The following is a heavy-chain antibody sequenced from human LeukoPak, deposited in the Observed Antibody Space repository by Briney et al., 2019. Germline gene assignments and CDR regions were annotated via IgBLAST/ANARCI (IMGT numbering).Heavy chain of an antibody. Sequence: SQTLSLTCTVSGGSISSGGYYWSWIRQHPGKGLEWIGYIYYSGSTNYNPSLKSRVTISVDTSKNQFSLKLSSVTAADTAVYYCARGSRGYYYDSSGYYSDDAFDIWGQGTMVTVSS. CDR2: IYYSGST. V-gene: IGHV4-31*03. CDR1: GGSISSGGYY. CDR3: ARGSRGYYYDSSGYYSDDAFDI. D-gene: IGHD3-22*01. J-gene: IGHJ3*02.